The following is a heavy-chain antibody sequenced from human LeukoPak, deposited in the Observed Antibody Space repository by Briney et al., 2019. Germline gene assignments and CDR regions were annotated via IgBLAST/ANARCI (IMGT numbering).Heavy chain of an antibody. V-gene: IGHV4-30-2*01. CDR1: GGSISSGGYS. CDR2: IYHSGST. Sequence: PSETLSLTCAVSGGSISSGGYSWSWIRQPPGKGLEWIGYIYHSGSTHYNPSLKSRVTISVDRSKNQFSLKLSSVTAADTAVYYCRGYYYDSSGYFDYWGQGTLVNVSS. CDR3: RGYYYDSSGYFDY. D-gene: IGHD3-22*01. J-gene: IGHJ4*02.